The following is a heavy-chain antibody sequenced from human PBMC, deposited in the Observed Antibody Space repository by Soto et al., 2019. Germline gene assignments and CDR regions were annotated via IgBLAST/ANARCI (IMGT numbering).Heavy chain of an antibody. CDR1: GGLFSVYS. CDR2: VLPITGST. J-gene: IGHJ4*01. CDR3: ATIRVRGGPLRFED. D-gene: IGHD5-12*01. Sequence: QVQLVQSGAEVKKPGSSVKVSCKTSGGLFSVYSFNWVRQAPGQGLEWMGGVLPITGSTDYAQKFQGSLTITADRSTSTLYMELSRLTSDDTANYYCATIRVRGGPLRFEDGGQGTLISVSS. V-gene: IGHV1-69*06.